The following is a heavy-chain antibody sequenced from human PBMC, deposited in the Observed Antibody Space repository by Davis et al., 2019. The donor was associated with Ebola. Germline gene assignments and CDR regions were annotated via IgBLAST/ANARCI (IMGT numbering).Heavy chain of an antibody. D-gene: IGHD3-16*01. CDR1: GDSVSIYSAG. CDR2: TYYNSKWFS. J-gene: IGHJ6*02. CDR3: VRGWGRSGLDV. V-gene: IGHV6-1*01. Sequence: HSQTLSLTCAISGDSVSIYSAGWNWIRQSPSRGLEWLGRTYYNSKWFSDYAVSVKSRIAINADTSKNQFSLQLNSVTPDDTAVYYCVRGWGRSGLDVWGQGTTVTVSS.